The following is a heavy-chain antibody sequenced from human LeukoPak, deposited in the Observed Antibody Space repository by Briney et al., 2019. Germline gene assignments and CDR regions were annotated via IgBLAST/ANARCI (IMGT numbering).Heavy chain of an antibody. V-gene: IGHV4-34*01. D-gene: IGHD3-22*01. CDR3: ARGPYYYDSSGYYYYYYYYMDV. CDR1: GGAFSGYY. Sequence: KPSETLSLTCAVYGGAFSGYYWSWIRQPPGKGLEWIGGINHSGSTNYNPSLKSRVTISVDTSKNQFSLKLSSVTAADTAVYYCARGPYYYDSSGYYYYYYYYMDVWGKGTTVTVSS. CDR2: INHSGST. J-gene: IGHJ6*03.